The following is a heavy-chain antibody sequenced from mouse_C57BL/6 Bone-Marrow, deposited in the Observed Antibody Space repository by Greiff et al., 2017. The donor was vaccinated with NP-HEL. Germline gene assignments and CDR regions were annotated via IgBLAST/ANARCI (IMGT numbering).Heavy chain of an antibody. CDR2: INYDGSST. V-gene: IGHV5-16*01. D-gene: IGHD4-1*01. CDR1: GFTFSDYY. Sequence: EVKLVESEGGLVQPGSSMKLSCTASGFTFSDYYMAWVRPVPEKGLEWVANINYDGSSTYYLDSLKSRFIISRDNAKNILYLQMSSLKSEDTATYYCARALTGVLFDYWGQGTTLTVSS. CDR3: ARALTGVLFDY. J-gene: IGHJ2*01.